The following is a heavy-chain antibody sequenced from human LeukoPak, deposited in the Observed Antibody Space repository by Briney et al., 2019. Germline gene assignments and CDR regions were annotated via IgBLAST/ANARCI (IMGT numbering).Heavy chain of an antibody. CDR1: GGSISSGGYY. D-gene: IGHD2-15*01. Sequence: PSQTLSLTCTVSGGSISSGGYYWIWIRQHPGKGLEWIGHIYYSGSTYYNPSLKSRVTISVDTSKNQFSLKLSSVTAADTAVYYCARDLLTTLDYWGQGTLVTVSS. J-gene: IGHJ4*02. CDR3: ARDLLTTLDY. V-gene: IGHV4-31*03. CDR2: IYYSGST.